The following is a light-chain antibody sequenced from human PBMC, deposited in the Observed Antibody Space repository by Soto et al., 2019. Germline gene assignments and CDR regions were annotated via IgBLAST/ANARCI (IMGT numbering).Light chain of an antibody. Sequence: QSALTQPASVSGSPGQSITISCTGTSSDVGGYNYVSWYQQHPGKAPKLIIYNVSNRPSGVSNRFSGSKSGNTASLTISGLRAEDEGHYYCSSFTRSNTVLFGGGTKLTVL. V-gene: IGLV2-14*01. CDR2: NVS. CDR1: SSDVGGYNY. CDR3: SSFTRSNTVL. J-gene: IGLJ2*01.